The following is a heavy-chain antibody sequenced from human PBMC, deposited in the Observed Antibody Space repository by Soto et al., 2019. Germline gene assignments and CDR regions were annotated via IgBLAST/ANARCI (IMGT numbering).Heavy chain of an antibody. CDR1: GYTFTSYA. D-gene: IGHD2-21*02. CDR2: INAGNGNT. J-gene: IGHJ4*02. V-gene: IGHV1-3*05. CDR3: ARSIVVVTALDY. Sequence: QVQLVQSGAEEKKPGASVKVSCKASGYTFTSYAIHWVRQAPGQRLEWMGWINAGNGNTKYSPQFQGRVTITRDTSASTAYMELSSLRSEDTAVYYCARSIVVVTALDYWGQGTLVTVYS.